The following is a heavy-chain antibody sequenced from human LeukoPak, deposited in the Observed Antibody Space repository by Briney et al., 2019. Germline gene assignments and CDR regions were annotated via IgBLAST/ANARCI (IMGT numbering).Heavy chain of an antibody. J-gene: IGHJ4*02. CDR1: GDSISSYY. CDR2: IYYSGST. V-gene: IGHV4-59*12. Sequence: SETLSLTCTVSGDSISSYYWSWIRQPPGKGLEWIGYIYYSGSTYYNPSLKSRVTISVDTSKNQFSLKLSSVTAADTAVYYCARDAGDFFDYWGQGTLVTVSS. D-gene: IGHD2/OR15-2a*01. CDR3: ARDAGDFFDY.